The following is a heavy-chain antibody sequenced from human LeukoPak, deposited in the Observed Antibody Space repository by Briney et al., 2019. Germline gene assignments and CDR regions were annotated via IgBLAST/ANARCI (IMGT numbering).Heavy chain of an antibody. D-gene: IGHD1-26*01. CDR3: AKEIPLARGDAFDI. V-gene: IGHV3-48*03. Sequence: QPGGSLRLSCEGSGFTFSTSEINWVRQAPGKGLEWISYTNGGGNVNFYADSVKGRFKISRDNAKNFLYLQMNGLRAEDTATYYCAKEIPLARGDAFDIWGQGTLVIVSS. CDR1: GFTFSTSE. J-gene: IGHJ3*02. CDR2: TNGGGNVN.